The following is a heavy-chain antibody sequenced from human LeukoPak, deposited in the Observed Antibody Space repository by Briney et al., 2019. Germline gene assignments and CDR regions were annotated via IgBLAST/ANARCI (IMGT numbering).Heavy chain of an antibody. CDR3: ARDGSGSSWTDAFDI. J-gene: IGHJ3*02. Sequence: SVKVSCKASGGTFSSYAFTWVRQAPGQGLEWMGMIIPMLGITNYAQKFQGRVTITADKSTSTVYMEVSSLRSEDTAVYYCARDGSGSSWTDAFDIWGQGTMVTVSS. D-gene: IGHD6-13*01. CDR2: IIPMLGIT. CDR1: GGTFSSYA. V-gene: IGHV1-69*04.